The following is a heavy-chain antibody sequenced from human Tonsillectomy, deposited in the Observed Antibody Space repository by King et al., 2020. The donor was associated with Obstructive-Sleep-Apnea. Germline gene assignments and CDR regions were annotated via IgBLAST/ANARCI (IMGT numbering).Heavy chain of an antibody. J-gene: IGHJ4*02. V-gene: IGHV3-30*04. CDR1: GFTVSSYA. D-gene: IGHD1-1*01. CDR3: VRDVANWYFDY. Sequence: VQLVESGGGVVQPGRSLRLSCVASGFTVSSYAMHWVRQAPGKGLEWVALISYDGSNKYYTDSVKGRFTISKDNSKNTLYLQMNSLRAEDTAVYYCVRDVANWYFDYWGQGTLVTVSS. CDR2: ISYDGSNK.